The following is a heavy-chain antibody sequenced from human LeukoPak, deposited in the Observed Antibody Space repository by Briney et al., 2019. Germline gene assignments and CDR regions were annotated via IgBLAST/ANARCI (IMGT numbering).Heavy chain of an antibody. J-gene: IGHJ4*02. CDR1: GGSFSGYY. V-gene: IGHV4-34*01. CDR3: ARGRGGFWSGYYLDY. CDR2: INHSGST. D-gene: IGHD3-3*01. Sequence: PSETLSLTRAVYGGSFSGYYWSWIRQPPGKGLEWIGEINHSGSTNYNPSLKSRVTISVDTSKNQFSLKLSSVTAADTAVYYCARGRGGFWSGYYLDYWGQGTLVTVSS.